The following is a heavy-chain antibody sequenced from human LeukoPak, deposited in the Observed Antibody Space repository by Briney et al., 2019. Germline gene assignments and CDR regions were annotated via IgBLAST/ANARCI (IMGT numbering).Heavy chain of an antibody. CDR1: GYTFTSYG. CDR3: ARDQMRYCSSTSCYYAMDV. J-gene: IGHJ6*02. CDR2: ISAYNGNT. D-gene: IGHD2-2*01. Sequence: ASVKVSCKASGYTFTSYGISWVRQAPGQGLEWMGWISAYNGNTNYAQKLQGRVTMTTDTSTSTAYMELRSLRSDDTAVYHCARDQMRYCSSTSCYYAMDVWGQGTTVTVSS. V-gene: IGHV1-18*01.